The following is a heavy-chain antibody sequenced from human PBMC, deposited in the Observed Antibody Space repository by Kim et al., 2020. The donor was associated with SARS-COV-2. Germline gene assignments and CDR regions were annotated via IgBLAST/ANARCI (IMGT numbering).Heavy chain of an antibody. V-gene: IGHV3-33*03. J-gene: IGHJ4*02. Sequence: GGSLRLSCAASGFTFRNYGMHWVRQAPGKGLEWVAVIWFDGSNRYYGDSVKGRFTISRDNSKNTLYLQMNRLSPDDTGVYYCAKDRGDGYYGLDYWGQGTLVTVSS. D-gene: IGHD3-10*01. CDR2: IWFDGSNR. CDR3: AKDRGDGYYGLDY. CDR1: GFTFRNYG.